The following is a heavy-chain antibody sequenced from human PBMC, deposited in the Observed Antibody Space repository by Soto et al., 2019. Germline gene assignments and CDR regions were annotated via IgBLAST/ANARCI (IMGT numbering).Heavy chain of an antibody. CDR3: AATYYYDSSGYLAPFPYFDY. CDR2: IVVGSGNT. J-gene: IGHJ4*02. Sequence: SVKVSCKASGFTFTSSAVQWVRQARGQRLEWIGWIVVGSGNTNYAQKFQERVTITRDMSTSTAYMELSSLRSEDTAVYYCAATYYYDSSGYLAPFPYFDYWGQGTLVTVSS. CDR1: GFTFTSSA. D-gene: IGHD3-22*01. V-gene: IGHV1-58*01.